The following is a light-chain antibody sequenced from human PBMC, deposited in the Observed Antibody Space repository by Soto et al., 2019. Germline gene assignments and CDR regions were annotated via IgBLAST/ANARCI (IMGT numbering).Light chain of an antibody. V-gene: IGLV4-69*01. CDR1: SGHSSYA. Sequence: QLVLTQSPSASASLGASVKLTCTLSSGHSSYAIAWHQQQPEKGPRYLMKLNSDGSHSKGDGIPDRFSGSSSGAERYLTISSLQSEDEAAYYCQTWGTGIQVVFGGGTKVTV. CDR3: QTWGTGIQVV. J-gene: IGLJ2*01. CDR2: LNSDGSH.